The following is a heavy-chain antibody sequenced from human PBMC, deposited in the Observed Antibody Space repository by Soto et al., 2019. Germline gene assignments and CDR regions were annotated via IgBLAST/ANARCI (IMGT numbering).Heavy chain of an antibody. J-gene: IGHJ6*02. Sequence: GGSLRLSCAASGFTSSNYAMSWVRQAPGKGLEWVSTISGSGDSTYYADSVKGRFTISRDNSRNTLYLQMNSLRAEDTAVYYCAKALRYFDWLLRPWNSMDVWGQGTTVTVYS. CDR3: AKALRYFDWLLRPWNSMDV. D-gene: IGHD3-9*01. CDR2: ISGSGDST. CDR1: GFTSSNYA. V-gene: IGHV3-23*01.